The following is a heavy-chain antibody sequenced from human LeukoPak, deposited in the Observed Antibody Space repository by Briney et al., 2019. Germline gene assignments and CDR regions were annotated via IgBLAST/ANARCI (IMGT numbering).Heavy chain of an antibody. CDR3: ARGSRLPLDY. CDR2: ISHSGNT. Sequence: KPSETPSLTCAVYGGSFIDYYWNWIRQFPGKGLEWIGEISHSGNTNCNPSLESRVTISMDTSNYQFSLELSSVTAADTAVYYCARGSRLPLDYWGQGSLVTVSS. CDR1: GGSFIDYY. D-gene: IGHD4-11*01. J-gene: IGHJ4*02. V-gene: IGHV4-34*01.